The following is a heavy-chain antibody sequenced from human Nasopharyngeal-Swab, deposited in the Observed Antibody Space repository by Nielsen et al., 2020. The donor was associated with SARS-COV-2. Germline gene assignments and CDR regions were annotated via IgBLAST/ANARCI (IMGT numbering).Heavy chain of an antibody. J-gene: IGHJ4*02. V-gene: IGHV1-3*01. D-gene: IGHD6-19*01. Sequence: KFQGRVTITRDTSASTAYMELSSLRSEDTAVYYCARPQGSGWSTLYYFDYWGQGTLVTVSS. CDR3: ARPQGSGWSTLYYFDY.